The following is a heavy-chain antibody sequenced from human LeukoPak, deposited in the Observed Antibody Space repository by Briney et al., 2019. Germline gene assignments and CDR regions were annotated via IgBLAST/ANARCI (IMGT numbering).Heavy chain of an antibody. J-gene: IGHJ4*02. CDR2: ISSRSSYI. Sequence: GGSLRLSCAASGFTFDDYSMHWVRQGPGKGLEWVSCISSRSSYIQSADSVKGRFTISRDNAKNSLYLQMNSLRAEDTAVYYCARDGQVWGQGTLVTVSS. V-gene: IGHV3-21*01. CDR1: GFTFDDYS. CDR3: ARDGQV.